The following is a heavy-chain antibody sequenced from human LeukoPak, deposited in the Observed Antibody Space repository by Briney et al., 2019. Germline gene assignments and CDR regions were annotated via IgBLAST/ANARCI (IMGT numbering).Heavy chain of an antibody. V-gene: IGHV3-21*01. Sequence: GGSLRLSCAASGFTFSSYSMNWVRQAPGKGLEWVSSISSRSSYIYYADSVKGRFTISRDNAKNSLYLQMNSLRAEDTAVYYCARDTFSGYANDAFDIWGQGTMVTVSS. CDR2: ISSRSSYI. CDR3: ARDTFSGYANDAFDI. CDR1: GFTFSSYS. D-gene: IGHD5-12*01. J-gene: IGHJ3*02.